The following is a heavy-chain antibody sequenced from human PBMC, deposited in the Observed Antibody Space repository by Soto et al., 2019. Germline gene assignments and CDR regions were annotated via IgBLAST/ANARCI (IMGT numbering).Heavy chain of an antibody. CDR2: ISGSGGST. Sequence: EVQLLESGGGLVQPGGSLRLSCAASGFTFSSYAMSWVRQAPGKGLEWVSAISGSGGSTYYADSVKGRFTISRDNSKNTLYLQMNSLRAEDTAVYYCAKGVPYYDFWSGYWDYYYYYMDVWGKGTTVTVSS. J-gene: IGHJ6*03. CDR1: GFTFSSYA. V-gene: IGHV3-23*01. D-gene: IGHD3-3*01. CDR3: AKGVPYYDFWSGYWDYYYYYMDV.